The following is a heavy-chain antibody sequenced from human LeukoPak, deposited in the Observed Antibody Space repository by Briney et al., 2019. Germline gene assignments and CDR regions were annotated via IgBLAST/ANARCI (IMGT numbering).Heavy chain of an antibody. CDR2: IYNDGDT. Sequence: PGGSLRLSCAASGFTGNSVYMSWVRQAPGKGLEWVSLIYNDGDTKYADSVKGRFSISRDNSKSTLYLQLNSLRVEDTAVYYCARDLIGYDFYWGRGTLVTVSS. J-gene: IGHJ4*02. V-gene: IGHV3-66*01. CDR1: GFTGNSVY. D-gene: IGHD5-12*01. CDR3: ARDLIGYDFY.